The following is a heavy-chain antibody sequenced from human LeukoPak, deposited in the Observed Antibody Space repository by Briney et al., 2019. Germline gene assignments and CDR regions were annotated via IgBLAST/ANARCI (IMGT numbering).Heavy chain of an antibody. CDR1: GYSISSGYY. J-gene: IGHJ4*02. Sequence: SETLSLTCTVSGYSISSGYYWGWIRQPPGKGLEWIGSIYHSGSTYYNPSLKSRVTISVDTSKNQFSLKLSSVTAADTAVYYCARGGDTWGQGTLVTVSS. CDR2: IYHSGST. D-gene: IGHD3-16*01. V-gene: IGHV4-38-2*02. CDR3: ARGGDT.